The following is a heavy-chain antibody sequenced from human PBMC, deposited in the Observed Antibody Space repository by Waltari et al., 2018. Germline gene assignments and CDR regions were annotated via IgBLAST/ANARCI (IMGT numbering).Heavy chain of an antibody. CDR3: ARGSRYCSSTSCHDAFDI. D-gene: IGHD2-2*01. CDR1: GGSISSYY. V-gene: IGHV4-4*07. Sequence: QVQLQESGPGLVKPSETLSLTCTVSGGSISSYYWSWIRQPAGKGLEWIGRIYTSGSTTSNPSLKSRVTMSVDTSKNQFSLKLSSVTAADTAVYYCARGSRYCSSTSCHDAFDIWGQGTMVTVSS. J-gene: IGHJ3*02. CDR2: IYTSGST.